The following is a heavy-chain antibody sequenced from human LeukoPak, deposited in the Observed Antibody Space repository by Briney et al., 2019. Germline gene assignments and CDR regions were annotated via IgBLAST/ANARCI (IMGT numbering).Heavy chain of an antibody. Sequence: GGSLRLSCAASGFTFSSYAMSWVRHAPGEGLEWVSAISDSGGTTYYAGSVKGRFTISRDNSKNTLYLQMNSLRGEDTAVYYCAKLTRGYCSSTACPNWFDPWGQGTLVTVSS. V-gene: IGHV3-23*01. CDR2: ISDSGGTT. CDR1: GFTFSSYA. J-gene: IGHJ5*02. CDR3: AKLTRGYCSSTACPNWFDP. D-gene: IGHD2-2*01.